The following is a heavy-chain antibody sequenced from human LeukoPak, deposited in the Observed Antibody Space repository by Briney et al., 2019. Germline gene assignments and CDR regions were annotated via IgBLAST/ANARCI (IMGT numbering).Heavy chain of an antibody. CDR3: AKAGITIFGVVKNYMDV. V-gene: IGHV3-23*01. Sequence: GGSLRLSCAASGFTFSSYWMSWVRQAPGKGLEWVSAISGSGGSTYYADSVKGRFTISRDNSKNTLYLQMNSLRAEDTAVYYCAKAGITIFGVVKNYMDVWGKGTTVTVSS. D-gene: IGHD3-3*01. CDR1: GFTFSSYW. J-gene: IGHJ6*03. CDR2: ISGSGGST.